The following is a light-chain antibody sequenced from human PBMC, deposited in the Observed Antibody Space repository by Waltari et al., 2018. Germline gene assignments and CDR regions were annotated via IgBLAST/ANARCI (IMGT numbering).Light chain of an antibody. Sequence: IQMTQSPSSLSASVGDRVTITCQASQDIRKNLNWFQQKPGKAPQVLIFDASNSQAAVPSRFSGSGSVTDFAFTISSLQPEDIGTYFCQQYANLPLPFGGGTRVEIK. V-gene: IGKV1-33*01. CDR3: QQYANLPLP. J-gene: IGKJ4*01. CDR2: DAS. CDR1: QDIRKN.